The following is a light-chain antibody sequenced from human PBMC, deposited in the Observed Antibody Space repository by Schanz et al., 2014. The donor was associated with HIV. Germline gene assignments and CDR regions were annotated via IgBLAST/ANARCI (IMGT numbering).Light chain of an antibody. J-gene: IGKJ3*01. CDR3: QQYGSSPFT. CDR2: GAS. Sequence: IVLTQSPGTLSLSPGERATLSCRASQSLGSNFVAWYQQKPGQAPRLLIYGASTRTTGIPARFSGSGSGTEFTLTISRLEPEDFAVYYCQQYGSSPFTFGPGTKVDIK. CDR1: QSLGSNF. V-gene: IGKV3-20*01.